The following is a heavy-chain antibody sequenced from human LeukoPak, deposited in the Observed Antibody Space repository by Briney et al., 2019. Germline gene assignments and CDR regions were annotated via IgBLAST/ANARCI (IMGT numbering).Heavy chain of an antibody. CDR2: IYYSGST. CDR3: ARHARSNSWYRWVWFDP. D-gene: IGHD6-13*01. J-gene: IGHJ5*02. V-gene: IGHV4-39*01. Sequence: SETLSLTCTVSGGSMSSSSYYWGWIRQPPGKGLEWIGSIYYSGSTYYNPSLKSRVTISVDTSKNQFSLKLSSVTAADTAVYYCARHARSNSWYRWVWFDPWGQGTLVPVSS. CDR1: GGSMSSSSYY.